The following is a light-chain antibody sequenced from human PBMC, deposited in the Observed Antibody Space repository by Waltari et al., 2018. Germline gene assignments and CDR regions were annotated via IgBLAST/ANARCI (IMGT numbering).Light chain of an antibody. CDR2: KVS. CDR3: MQGIHRPWT. J-gene: IGKJ1*01. Sequence: DVVMTQSPLSLPVTLGQPASISCRSSQSLVSSDGNTYFNWFQQRTGQSPRRLLYKVSNRDSGVPDRFSGSGSGTDFTLRISRVGAEDVGVYYCMQGIHRPWTFGQGTKLEIK. CDR1: QSLVSSDGNTY. V-gene: IGKV2-30*01.